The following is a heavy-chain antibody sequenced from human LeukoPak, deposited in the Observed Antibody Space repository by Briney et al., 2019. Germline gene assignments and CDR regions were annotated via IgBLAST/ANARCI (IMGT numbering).Heavy chain of an antibody. CDR3: ARDSYYYVSGSYSYDYYYSYMDV. CDR2: IYTSGST. D-gene: IGHD3-10*01. V-gene: IGHV4-4*07. CDR1: GGSFTNYY. J-gene: IGHJ6*03. Sequence: PSETLSLTCTVSGGSFTNYYWSWIRQPAGKGLEWIGRIYTSGSTNYNPSLKSRVTISVDTSKNQFSLKLTSVTAADTAVYYCARDSYYYVSGSYSYDYYYSYMDVWGKGTTVTIPS.